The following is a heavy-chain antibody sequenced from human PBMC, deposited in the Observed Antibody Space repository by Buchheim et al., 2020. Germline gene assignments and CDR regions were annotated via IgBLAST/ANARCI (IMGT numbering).Heavy chain of an antibody. V-gene: IGHV3-30*18. J-gene: IGHJ6*02. CDR3: AKDQIDVLRFLEWLGPYYYYGMDV. CDR1: GFTFSSYG. CDR2: ISYDGSNK. Sequence: QVQLVESGGGVVQPGRSLRLSCAASGFTFSSYGMHWVRQAPGKGLEWVAVISYDGSNKYYAVSVKGRFTISRDNSKNPLYLQMNSLRAEDTAVYYCAKDQIDVLRFLEWLGPYYYYGMDVWGQGTT. D-gene: IGHD3-3*01.